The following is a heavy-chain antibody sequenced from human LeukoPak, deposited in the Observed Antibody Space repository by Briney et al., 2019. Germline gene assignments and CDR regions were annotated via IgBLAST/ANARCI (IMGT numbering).Heavy chain of an antibody. Sequence: GGSLRLSCAASAFTFSSYSMNWVRQAPGKGLEWVSSISSSGSYIYYADSVKGRFTISRDNAKNSLYLQMNSLRAEDTAVYYCARKYSSGWYADYHFDYWGQGTLVTVSS. D-gene: IGHD6-19*01. CDR3: ARKYSSGWYADYHFDY. J-gene: IGHJ4*02. CDR2: ISSSGSYI. CDR1: AFTFSSYS. V-gene: IGHV3-21*01.